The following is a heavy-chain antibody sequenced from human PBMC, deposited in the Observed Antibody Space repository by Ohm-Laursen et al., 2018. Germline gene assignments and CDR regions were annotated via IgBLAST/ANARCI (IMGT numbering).Heavy chain of an antibody. V-gene: IGHV4-59*08. Sequence: SETLSLTCAVYGGSFRGYYWSWIRQPPGKGLEWIGYIYYNGNPRYNPSLESRVTISVDPSKNQFSLKLNSVTAADTALYYCVLYSSFSVSWGQGTLVTVSS. CDR2: IYYNGNP. J-gene: IGHJ5*02. CDR3: VLYSSFSVS. CDR1: GGSFRGYY. D-gene: IGHD6-6*01.